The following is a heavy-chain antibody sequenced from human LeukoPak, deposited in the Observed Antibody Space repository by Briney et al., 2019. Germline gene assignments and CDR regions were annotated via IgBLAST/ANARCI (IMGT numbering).Heavy chain of an antibody. V-gene: IGHV4-4*07. CDR3: ARETDGLGYYYYGMDV. J-gene: IGHJ6*02. CDR2: IYTSGST. Sequence: SETLSLTCTVSGGSISSYYWSWIRQPAGKGLEWIGRIYTSGSTNYNPSLKSRVTMSVVTSKNQFSLKLSSVTAADTAVYYCARETDGLGYYYYGMDVWGQGTTVTVSS. CDR1: GGSISSYY. D-gene: IGHD5-24*01.